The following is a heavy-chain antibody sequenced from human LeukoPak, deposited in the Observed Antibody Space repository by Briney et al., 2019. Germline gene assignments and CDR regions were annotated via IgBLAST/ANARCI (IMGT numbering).Heavy chain of an antibody. V-gene: IGHV4-59*01. D-gene: IGHD3-3*01. CDR1: GGSISSYY. CDR2: IYYSGST. Sequence: SETLSLTCTVSGGSISSYYWSWIRQPPGKGLEWIGYIYYSGSTNYNPSLKSRVTISVDTSKNQFPLKLSSVTAADTAVYYCARVSLHDYDFWSGSQYYFDYWGQGTLVTVSS. CDR3: ARVSLHDYDFWSGSQYYFDY. J-gene: IGHJ4*02.